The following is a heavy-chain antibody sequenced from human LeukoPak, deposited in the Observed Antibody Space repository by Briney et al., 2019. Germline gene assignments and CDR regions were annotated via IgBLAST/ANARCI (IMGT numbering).Heavy chain of an antibody. D-gene: IGHD2-2*02. CDR2: IYPGDSDT. CDR1: GYSFTNYW. J-gene: IGHJ3*02. CDR3: ARPYCSSTSCYMLDAFDI. Sequence: GESLKISCKGSGYSFTNYWIGWVRQMPGKGLEWMGIIYPGDSDTRYSPSFQGQVTISADKSSSTAYLQWISLKASDTAMYYCARPYCSSTSCYMLDAFDIWGQGTMVTASS. V-gene: IGHV5-51*01.